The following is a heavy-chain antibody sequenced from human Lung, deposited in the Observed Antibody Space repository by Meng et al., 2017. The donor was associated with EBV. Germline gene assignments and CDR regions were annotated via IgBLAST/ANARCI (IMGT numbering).Heavy chain of an antibody. V-gene: IGHV4-4*02. CDR2: IYHSGST. CDR3: ARGGYYSFDY. D-gene: IGHD5-18*01. Sequence: QVQRQESGPGLVKPSETLPCPCSVSGGSYSRVYWWPRVRQSRGKVLECIGEIYHSGSTNYNPSLKSRVNISVDKSMNQFSLKLTSVTAADTAVYYCARGGYYSFDYWGQGTLVTVSS. CDR1: GGSYSRVYW. J-gene: IGHJ4*02.